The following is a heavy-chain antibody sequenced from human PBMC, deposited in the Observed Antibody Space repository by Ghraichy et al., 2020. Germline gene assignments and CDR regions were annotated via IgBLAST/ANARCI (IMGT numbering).Heavy chain of an antibody. CDR3: ARPPHGDKDW. CDR2: INHTGST. D-gene: IGHD4-23*01. Sequence: SETLSLTCAVYGGSFNTYYWSWIRQPPGKGLELIGEINHTGSTSYNPSLKNRVTISVDTSKNQISLKMNAVTAADTAVYYCARPPHGDKDWWGQGTLVTVSS. CDR1: GGSFNTYY. J-gene: IGHJ4*02. V-gene: IGHV4-34*01.